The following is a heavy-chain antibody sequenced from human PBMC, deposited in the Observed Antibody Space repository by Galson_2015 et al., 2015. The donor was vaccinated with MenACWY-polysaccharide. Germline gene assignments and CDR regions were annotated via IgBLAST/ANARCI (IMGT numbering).Heavy chain of an antibody. J-gene: IGHJ6*02. CDR3: TTVYDSSGPYYYYGMDV. CDR1: GFTFSSYW. CDR2: INSDGSST. V-gene: IGHV3-15*06. D-gene: IGHD3-22*01. Sequence: SLRLSCAASGFTFSSYWIHWVRQAPGKGLVWVSRINSDGSSTNYAAPVKGRFTISRDDSKNTLYLQMNSLKTEDTAVYYCTTVYDSSGPYYYYGMDVWGQGTTVTVSS.